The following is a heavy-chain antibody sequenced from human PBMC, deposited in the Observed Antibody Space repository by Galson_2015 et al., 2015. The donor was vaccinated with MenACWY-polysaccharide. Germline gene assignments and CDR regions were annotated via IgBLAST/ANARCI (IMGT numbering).Heavy chain of an antibody. J-gene: IGHJ4*02. CDR1: GGSMTSGNYY. CDR3: AREVGDGYNRYLDY. V-gene: IGHV4-61*02. CDR2: IYSSGRT. D-gene: IGHD5-24*01. Sequence: TLSLTCTVSGGSMTSGNYYWTWIRQPTGKGLEWIGRIYSSGRTDINPSLKSRVTISLDTSKNQFSLSLSSVTAADTAVYYCAREVGDGYNRYLDYWGQGILVTVSS.